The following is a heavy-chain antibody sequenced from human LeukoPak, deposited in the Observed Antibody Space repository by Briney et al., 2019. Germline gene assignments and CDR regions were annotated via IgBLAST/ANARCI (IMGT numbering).Heavy chain of an antibody. CDR1: GFKFDDYG. Sequence: GGSLRLSCTASGFKFDDYGMTWVRQAPGKGLEWVSSISSSSSYIYYADSVKGRFTISRDNAKNSLYLQMNSLRVEDTAVYYCARDRGYYDSSGYMDYWGQGTLVTVSS. CDR3: ARDRGYYDSSGYMDY. CDR2: ISSSSSYI. D-gene: IGHD3-22*01. V-gene: IGHV3-21*01. J-gene: IGHJ4*02.